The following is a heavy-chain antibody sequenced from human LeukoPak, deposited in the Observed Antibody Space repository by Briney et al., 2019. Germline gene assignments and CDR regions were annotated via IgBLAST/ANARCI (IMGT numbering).Heavy chain of an antibody. J-gene: IGHJ4*02. Sequence: PGGSLRLSCAASGFTFSSYAMSWVRQAPGKGLEWVSVIFGDGGTSYADSVRGRFTISRGNSKNTLYLQMNSLRAEDTAVYYCSIRIAASDFDYWGQGTLVTVSS. CDR2: IFGDGGT. D-gene: IGHD6-13*01. V-gene: IGHV3-23*01. CDR1: GFTFSSYA. CDR3: SIRIAASDFDY.